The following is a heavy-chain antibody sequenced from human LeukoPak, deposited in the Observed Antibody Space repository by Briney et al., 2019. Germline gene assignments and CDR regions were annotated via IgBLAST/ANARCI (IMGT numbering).Heavy chain of an antibody. V-gene: IGHV4-59*01. J-gene: IGHJ6*02. CDR3: ARDRGDYGLYYYYYGMDV. Sequence: SETLSLTCTVSGGSISSYYWSWIRQPPGKGLEWIGYIYYSGSTNYNPSLKSRVTISVDTSKNQFSLKLSSVTAADTAVYYCARDRGDYGLYYYYYGMDVWGQGTTVTVSS. CDR2: IYYSGST. D-gene: IGHD3-10*01. CDR1: GGSISSYY.